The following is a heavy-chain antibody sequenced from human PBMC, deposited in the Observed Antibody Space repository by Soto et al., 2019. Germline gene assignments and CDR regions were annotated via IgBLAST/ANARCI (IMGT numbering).Heavy chain of an antibody. CDR3: ARGVPVGAIGRFYFDS. D-gene: IGHD1-26*01. Sequence: EVQLVESGGGFIQPGVSLRLSCAASGFTVSDNYMTWVRQAPGKGLEWVSVMYSGGTATSYADSVKGRFTVSGDSSKNTVSLKLDSLRAEDTAVYYCARGVPVGAIGRFYFDSWGQGNLVTVAS. V-gene: IGHV3-53*01. J-gene: IGHJ4*02. CDR1: GFTVSDNY. CDR2: MYSGGTAT.